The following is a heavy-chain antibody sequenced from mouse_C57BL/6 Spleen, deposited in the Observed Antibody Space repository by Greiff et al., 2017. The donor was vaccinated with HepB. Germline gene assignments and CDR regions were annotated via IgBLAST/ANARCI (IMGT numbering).Heavy chain of an antibody. CDR2: ISYDGSN. D-gene: IGHD2-4*01. CDR1: GYSITSGYY. J-gene: IGHJ1*03. CDR3: AIYDYDWYFDV. Sequence: EVHLVESGPGLVKPSQSLSLTCSVTGYSITSGYYWNWIRQFPGNKLEWMGYISYDGSNNYNPSLKNRISITRDTSKNQFFLKLNSVTTEGTATYYCAIYDYDWYFDVWGTGTTVTVSS. V-gene: IGHV3-6*01.